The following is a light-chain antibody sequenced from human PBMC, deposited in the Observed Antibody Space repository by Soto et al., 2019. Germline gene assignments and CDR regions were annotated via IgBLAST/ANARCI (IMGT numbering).Light chain of an antibody. J-gene: IGKJ5*01. CDR1: QSLLHSNGYNY. CDR2: LGS. CDR3: IQALHMPVA. V-gene: IGKV2-28*01. Sequence: DIVMTQSPLSLPVTPGEPASISCRSSQSLLHSNGYNYLDWYLQKPGQSPQLLIYLGSNRASGVPDRFSGSGSGTDFTLTISRVEAEHVAVYYCIQALHMPVAFGQGTRL.